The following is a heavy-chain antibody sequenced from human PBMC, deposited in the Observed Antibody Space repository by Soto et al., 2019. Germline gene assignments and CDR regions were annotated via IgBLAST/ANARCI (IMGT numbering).Heavy chain of an antibody. CDR3: STRAYDTNGYYRFDP. CDR1: GRSFSGPS. Sequence: SETLSLTCAVYGRSFSGPSWTWIRQSPGTGLEWIGDINHSGRVNYSPSLKSRVTISLHTSKNQFSLTLSAVTAADTAMYYCSTRAYDTNGYYRFDPWGQGTLVTVSS. D-gene: IGHD3-22*01. V-gene: IGHV4-34*01. CDR2: INHSGRV. J-gene: IGHJ5*01.